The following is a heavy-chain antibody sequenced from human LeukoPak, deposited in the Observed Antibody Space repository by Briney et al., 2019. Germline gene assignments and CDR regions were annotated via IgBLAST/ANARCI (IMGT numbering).Heavy chain of an antibody. CDR2: INPSGSNS. J-gene: IGHJ4*02. V-gene: IGHV1-46*01. CDR3: SSPKSPYEGTGPHN. D-gene: IGHD2-8*02. CDR1: GYTFSSYY. Sequence: ASVKVSCEASGYTFSSYYIHWVRQAPGQGLQWMGVINPSGSNSRYAEEFQGRVTMTRDTSTNTVNMELSSLRSNDTAVYYCSSPKSPYEGTGPHNWGQGTQVTVSS.